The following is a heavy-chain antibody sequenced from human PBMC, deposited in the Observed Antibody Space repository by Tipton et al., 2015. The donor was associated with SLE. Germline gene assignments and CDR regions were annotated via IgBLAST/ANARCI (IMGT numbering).Heavy chain of an antibody. V-gene: IGHV3-48*03. CDR2: ITTSGSAT. Sequence: SLRLSCVASGFTLSSYEMNWVRQAPGKGLEWLSYITTSGSATFYADSVKGRFTISRDNAKNSLYLQMNSLRVEDTAVYYCARERIAVGGDASDIWGQGTTVTVS. D-gene: IGHD6-19*01. CDR1: GFTLSSYE. J-gene: IGHJ3*02. CDR3: ARERIAVGGDASDI.